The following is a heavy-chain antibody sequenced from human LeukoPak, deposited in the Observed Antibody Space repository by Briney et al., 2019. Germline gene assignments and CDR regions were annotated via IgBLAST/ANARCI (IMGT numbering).Heavy chain of an antibody. CDR2: IYYSGST. Sequence: SETLSLTCTVSGYSISSGYYWGWIRQPPGKGLEWIGYIYYSGSTNYNPSLKSRVTISVDTSKNQFSLKLSSVTAADTAVYYCARGQEGWFDPWGQGTLVTVSS. V-gene: IGHV4-61*01. CDR1: GYSISSGYY. J-gene: IGHJ5*02. CDR3: ARGQEGWFDP.